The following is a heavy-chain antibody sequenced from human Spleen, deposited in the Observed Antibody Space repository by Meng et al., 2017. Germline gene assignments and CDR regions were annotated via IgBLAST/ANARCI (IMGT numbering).Heavy chain of an antibody. CDR1: GCTFTTYV. CDR2: IGTSTGKP. V-gene: IGHV7-4-1*02. D-gene: IGHD2-8*01. Sequence: QVHLVQSGSELEKPGASVKVSREASGCTFTTYVMNWVPPAPGQGLGWKGWIGTSTGKPTYAQGFTGRFVFSLDTSVSTAYLQISSLKAEDTAVYYCARAYCTNGVCYFDYWGQGTLVTVSS. CDR3: ARAYCTNGVCYFDY. J-gene: IGHJ4*02.